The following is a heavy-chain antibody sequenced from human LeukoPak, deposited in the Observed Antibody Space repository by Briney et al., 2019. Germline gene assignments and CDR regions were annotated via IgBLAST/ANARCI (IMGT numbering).Heavy chain of an antibody. D-gene: IGHD4-17*01. CDR3: ARADYGSDY. CDR2: ISYDGSNK. CDR1: GFTFSSYA. J-gene: IGHJ4*02. Sequence: GWSLRLSCAASGFTFSSYAMHWVRQAPGKGLEGVAVISYDGSNKYYADSVKGRFTISRDNSKNTPYLQMNSLRAEDTAVYYCARADYGSDYWGQGTLVTVSS. V-gene: IGHV3-30-3*01.